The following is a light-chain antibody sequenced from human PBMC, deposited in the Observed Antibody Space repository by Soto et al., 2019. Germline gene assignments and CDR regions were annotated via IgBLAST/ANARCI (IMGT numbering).Light chain of an antibody. V-gene: IGKV3-15*01. CDR3: LHYNSGPR. J-gene: IGKJ1*01. CDR2: GAS. Sequence: VMTQSPASLSVSPGERATLSCRASQSVSNSLAWYQQKPGQAPRLLIYGASTRATGFPARFSGNGSGTDFTLTISSLQSEDFAVYYCLHYNSGPRFGQGTKVDI. CDR1: QSVSNS.